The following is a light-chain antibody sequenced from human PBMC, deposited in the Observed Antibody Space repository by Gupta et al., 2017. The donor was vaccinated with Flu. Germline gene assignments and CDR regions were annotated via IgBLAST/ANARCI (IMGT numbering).Light chain of an antibody. CDR1: SSDVGDYTY. CDR3: CSYAGSYTWV. Sequence: QSALTQPRSVSGSPGQSVTISCTGTSSDVGDYTYVSWYQQHPGKAPKLMIYDVSKRPSGVPDRFSGSKSGNTASLTISGLQAEDEADYYCCSYAGSYTWVFGGGTKLTVL. J-gene: IGLJ3*02. CDR2: DVS. V-gene: IGLV2-11*01.